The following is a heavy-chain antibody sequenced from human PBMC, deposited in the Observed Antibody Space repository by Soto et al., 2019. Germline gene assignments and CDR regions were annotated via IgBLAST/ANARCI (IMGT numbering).Heavy chain of an antibody. V-gene: IGHV5-51*01. Sequence: GEPLKISCKGSGYSFTSYWIGWVRQMPGKGLEWMGIIYPGDSDTRYSPSFQGQVTISADKSISTAYLQWSSLKASDTAMYYCARRTMGVSPLYYYYGMDVWGQGTTVTVSS. D-gene: IGHD3-16*01. CDR1: GYSFTSYW. CDR2: IYPGDSDT. CDR3: ARRTMGVSPLYYYYGMDV. J-gene: IGHJ6*02.